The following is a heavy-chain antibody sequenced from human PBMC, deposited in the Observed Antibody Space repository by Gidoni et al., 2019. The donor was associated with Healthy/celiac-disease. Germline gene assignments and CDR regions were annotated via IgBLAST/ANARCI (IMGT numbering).Heavy chain of an antibody. CDR2: IYYSGST. J-gene: IGHJ4*02. CDR1: GGSISSYY. V-gene: IGHV4-59*01. Sequence: QVQLQESGPGLVKPSETLSLTCTVSGGSISSYYWSWIRQPPGKGLEWIGYIYYSGSTNYNPSLKSRVTISVDTSKNQFSLKLSSVTAADTAVYYCARGSSYGSSDYWGQGTLVTVSS. D-gene: IGHD5-18*01. CDR3: ARGSSYGSSDY.